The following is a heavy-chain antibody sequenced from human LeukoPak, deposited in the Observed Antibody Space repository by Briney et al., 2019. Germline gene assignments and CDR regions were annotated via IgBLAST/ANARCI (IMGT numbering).Heavy chain of an antibody. CDR2: INHSGST. Sequence: SETLSLTCAVYGGSFGGYYWSWIRQPPGKGLEWIGEINHSGSTNYNPSLKSRVTISVDTSKNQFSLKLSSVTAADTAVYYCASRCYYGSGTPECYFDYWGQGTLVTVSS. J-gene: IGHJ4*02. CDR3: ASRCYYGSGTPECYFDY. D-gene: IGHD3-10*01. V-gene: IGHV4-34*01. CDR1: GGSFGGYY.